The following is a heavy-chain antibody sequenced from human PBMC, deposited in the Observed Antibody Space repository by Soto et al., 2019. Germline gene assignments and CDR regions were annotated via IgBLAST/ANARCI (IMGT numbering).Heavy chain of an antibody. J-gene: IGHJ4*02. CDR3: AKSPSSWYFEY. Sequence: EVQLLESGGGLVQPGGSLRVSCAASGFIFTSYAMSWVRQAPGKGLEWVSTISGSGANTDYVDSVKGRFTISRDNSKNTLFLQMSSLRVEDSAVYYCAKSPSSWYFEYWGQGTLVTVSS. V-gene: IGHV3-23*01. D-gene: IGHD6-13*01. CDR1: GFIFTSYA. CDR2: ISGSGANT.